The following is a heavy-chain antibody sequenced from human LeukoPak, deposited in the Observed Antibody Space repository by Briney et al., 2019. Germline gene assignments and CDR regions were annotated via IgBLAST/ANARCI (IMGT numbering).Heavy chain of an antibody. J-gene: IGHJ4*02. CDR1: GGSISSYY. D-gene: IGHD2-2*01. CDR3: ARRYCSSTSCYYFDY. V-gene: IGHV4-59*08. Sequence: SETLSLTCTVSGGSISSYYWNWIRQPPGKGLEWIGYIYYSGSTNYNPSLKSRVTISVDTSKNQFSLKQSSVTAADTAVYYCARRYCSSTSCYYFDYWGQGTLVTVSS. CDR2: IYYSGST.